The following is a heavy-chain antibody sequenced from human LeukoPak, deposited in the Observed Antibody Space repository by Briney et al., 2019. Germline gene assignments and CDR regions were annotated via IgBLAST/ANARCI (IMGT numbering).Heavy chain of an antibody. CDR3: AREADGIAAAGFDY. CDR2: INPNSGGT. CDR1: GYSFTNYA. V-gene: IGHV1-2*02. Sequence: ASVKVSCKASGYSFTNYAITWVRQAPGQGLEWMGWINPNSGGTNYAQKFQGRVTMTRDTSISTAYMELSRLRSDDTAVYYCAREADGIAAAGFDYWGQGTLVTVSS. J-gene: IGHJ4*02. D-gene: IGHD6-13*01.